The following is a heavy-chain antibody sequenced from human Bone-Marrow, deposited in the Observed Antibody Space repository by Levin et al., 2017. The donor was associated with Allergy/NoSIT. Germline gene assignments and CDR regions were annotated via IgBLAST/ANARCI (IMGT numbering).Heavy chain of an antibody. CDR2: ISAYNGNT. CDR1: GYTFTSYG. D-gene: IGHD5-24*01. V-gene: IGHV1-18*01. CDR3: ARDMRGTRRTPYGDYVREVLERWLQFPHSFFDY. J-gene: IGHJ4*02. Sequence: GASVKVSCKASGYTFTSYGISWVRQAPGQGLEWMGWISAYNGNTNYAQKLQGRVTMTTDTSTSTAYMELRSLRSDDTAVYYCARDMRGTRRTPYGDYVREVLERWLQFPHSFFDYWGQGTLVTVSS.